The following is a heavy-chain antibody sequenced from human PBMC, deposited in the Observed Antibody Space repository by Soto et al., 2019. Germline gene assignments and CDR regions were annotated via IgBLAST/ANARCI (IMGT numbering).Heavy chain of an antibody. CDR3: ARGNYYGMDV. V-gene: IGHV4-30-4*01. CDR1: GGSISSGDYY. CDR2: IYYSGST. Sequence: SETLSLTCTVSGGSISSGDYYWSWIRQPPGKGLEWIGYIYYSGSTYYNPSLKSRVTISVDTSKNQFSLKLSSVTAADTAGDYGARGNYYGMDVWGQGSKVTV. J-gene: IGHJ6*02.